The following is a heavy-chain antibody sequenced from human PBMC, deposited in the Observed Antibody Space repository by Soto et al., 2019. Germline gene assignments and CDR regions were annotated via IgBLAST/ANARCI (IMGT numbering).Heavy chain of an antibody. D-gene: IGHD6-6*01. CDR2: INAGNGNT. J-gene: IGHJ4*02. CDR3: ARRSIAAKPWWYFDY. CDR1: GYTFTSYA. V-gene: IGHV1-3*01. Sequence: QVQLVQSGAEVKKPGASVKVSCKASGYTFTSYAMHWVRQAPGQRLEWMGWINAGNGNTKYSQKFQGRVTITRDTSASTAYIELISLRSEDTAVYYCARRSIAAKPWWYFDYCCQGTLVTLSS.